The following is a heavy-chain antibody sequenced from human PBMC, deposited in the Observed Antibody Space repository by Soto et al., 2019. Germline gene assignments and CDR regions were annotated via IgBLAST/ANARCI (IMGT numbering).Heavy chain of an antibody. Sequence: SETLSLTCTVSGGSISSYYWSWIRQPPGKGLEWIGYIYYSGSTNYNPSLKSRVTISVDTSKNQFSLKLSSVTAADTAVYYCAGRSLGFWSGYTKSDNWFDPWGQGTLVTVSS. V-gene: IGHV4-59*01. CDR1: GGSISSYY. D-gene: IGHD3-3*01. CDR3: AGRSLGFWSGYTKSDNWFDP. CDR2: IYYSGST. J-gene: IGHJ5*02.